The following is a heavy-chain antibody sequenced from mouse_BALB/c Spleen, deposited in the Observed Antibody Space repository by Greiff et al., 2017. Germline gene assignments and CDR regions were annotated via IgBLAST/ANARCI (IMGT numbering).Heavy chain of an antibody. D-gene: IGHD1-1*01. CDR1: GFTFTDYY. V-gene: IGHV7-3*02. Sequence: EVKLVESGGGLVQPGGSLRLSCATSGFTFTDYYMSWVRQPPGKALEWLGFIRNKANGYTTEYSASVKGRFTISRDNSQSILYLQMNTLRAEDSATYYCATDDGSSYWYFDVWGAGTTVTVSS. J-gene: IGHJ1*01. CDR2: IRNKANGYTT. CDR3: ATDDGSSYWYFDV.